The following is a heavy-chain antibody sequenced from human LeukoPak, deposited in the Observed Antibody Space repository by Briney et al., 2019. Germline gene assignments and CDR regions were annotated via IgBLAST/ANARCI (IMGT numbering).Heavy chain of an antibody. D-gene: IGHD2-15*01. CDR3: ARLLVVVGAFDI. CDR1: GGSISSYY. J-gene: IGHJ3*02. CDR2: IYYSGST. V-gene: IGHV4-59*08. Sequence: KTSETLSLTCTVSGGSISSYYWSWIRQPPGKGLEWIGYIYYSGSTNYNPSLKSRVTISVDTSKNQFSLKLSSVTAADTAVYYCARLLVVVGAFDIWGQGTMVTVSS.